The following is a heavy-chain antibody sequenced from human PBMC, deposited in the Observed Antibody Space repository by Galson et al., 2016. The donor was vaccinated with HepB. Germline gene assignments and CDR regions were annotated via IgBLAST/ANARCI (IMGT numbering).Heavy chain of an antibody. Sequence: SLRLSCAASGFTFSNHGMQWVRQAPGKGLEWVAVVSHDGRIKIYVDSVKGRFSISRDNSENTLYLQMNSLRAEDTGVYYCAKERGSRGSSYESDFDYWGQGTLVTVSS. CDR3: AKERGSRGSSYESDFDY. CDR2: VSHDGRIK. J-gene: IGHJ4*02. V-gene: IGHV3-30*18. CDR1: GFTFSNHG. D-gene: IGHD1-26*01.